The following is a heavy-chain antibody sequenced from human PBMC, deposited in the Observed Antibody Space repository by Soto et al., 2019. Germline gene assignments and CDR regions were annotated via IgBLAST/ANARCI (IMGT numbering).Heavy chain of an antibody. J-gene: IGHJ4*02. Sequence: QLQLQESGPGLLKPSEILSLTCTVSGGSISSSDYYWVWFRQPPGKGLEWIGSIYYGGNTHYNTSLRSRVTVSVDTSKNQLSLKLSSVTAEDTAIYYCARHSSGSRHPGFDYWGQGTLVTVSS. V-gene: IGHV4-39*01. D-gene: IGHD1-26*01. CDR1: GGSISSSDYY. CDR3: ARHSSGSRHPGFDY. CDR2: IYYGGNT.